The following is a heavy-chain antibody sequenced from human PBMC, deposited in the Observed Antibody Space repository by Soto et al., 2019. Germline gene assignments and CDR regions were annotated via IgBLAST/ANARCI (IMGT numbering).Heavy chain of an antibody. CDR3: ARGLESDYSNYVYYYYYMDV. V-gene: IGHV1-8*01. CDR2: MNPNSGNT. D-gene: IGHD4-4*01. Sequence: ASVKVSCKASGYTFTSYDINWVRQATGQGLEWMGWMNPNSGNTGYAQKFQGRVTMTRNTSISTAYMELSSLRSEDTAVYYCARGLESDYSNYVYYYYYMDVWGEGTTVTVSS. J-gene: IGHJ6*03. CDR1: GYTFTSYD.